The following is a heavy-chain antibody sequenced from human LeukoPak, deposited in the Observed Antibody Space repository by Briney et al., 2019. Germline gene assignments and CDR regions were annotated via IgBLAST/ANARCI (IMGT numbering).Heavy chain of an antibody. Sequence: ASAKVSCKASGYTCTSDGISWVRQAAGQWLEWMGWISAYNGNTNYAQKLQGRVTMTTDTSTSTAYMELRSLRSDDTAVYYCARDRGGAVAGLVGYWGQGTLVTVSS. CDR1: GYTCTSDG. CDR2: ISAYNGNT. CDR3: ARDRGGAVAGLVGY. D-gene: IGHD6-19*01. J-gene: IGHJ4*02. V-gene: IGHV1-18*01.